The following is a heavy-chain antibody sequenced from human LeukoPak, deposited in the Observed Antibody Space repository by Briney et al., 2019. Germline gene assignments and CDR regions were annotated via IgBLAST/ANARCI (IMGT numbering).Heavy chain of an antibody. Sequence: GGSLRLSCAASGFTFDDYGMSWVRQAPRKGLEWVSGINWNGGSTGYADSVKGRFTISRDNAKNSLYLQMNSLRAEDTALYYCARNRWFGELIEYYFDYWGQGTLVTVSS. CDR1: GFTFDDYG. D-gene: IGHD3-10*01. CDR2: INWNGGST. CDR3: ARNRWFGELIEYYFDY. J-gene: IGHJ4*02. V-gene: IGHV3-20*04.